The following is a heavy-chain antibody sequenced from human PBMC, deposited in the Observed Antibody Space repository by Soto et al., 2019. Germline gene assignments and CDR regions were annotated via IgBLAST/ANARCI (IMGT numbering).Heavy chain of an antibody. V-gene: IGHV3-23*01. CDR3: AKAAPGIVVVPAASFDY. J-gene: IGHJ4*02. Sequence: GGSLRLSCAAFGITFNSAAMSWVRQAPGKGLEWVSSISGSGDTTYYADSVKGRFTISRDNSENTLYLQMNILRAEDTAVYYCAKAAPGIVVVPAASFDYWGQGT. CDR1: GITFNSAA. D-gene: IGHD2-2*01. CDR2: ISGSGDTT.